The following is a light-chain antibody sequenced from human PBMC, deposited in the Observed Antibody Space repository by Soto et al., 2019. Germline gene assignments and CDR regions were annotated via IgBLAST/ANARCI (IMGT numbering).Light chain of an antibody. V-gene: IGLV4-69*01. Sequence: QPVLTQSPSASASLGASVKLTCTLSSGHSNYAIAWHQQQPEKGPRFLMKLNSGGRHSKGDGIPDRFSGSSSGAERYLTISSLQSEDEADYYCQTWGTGIQVFGGGTKLIVL. J-gene: IGLJ3*02. CDR1: SGHSNYA. CDR3: QTWGTGIQV. CDR2: LNSGGRH.